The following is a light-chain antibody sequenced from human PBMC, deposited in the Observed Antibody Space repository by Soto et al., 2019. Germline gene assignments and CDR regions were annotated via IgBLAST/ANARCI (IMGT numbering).Light chain of an antibody. CDR2: DVS. Sequence: QSVLTQPASVSGSPGQSITISCTGTSSEVGGYNYVSWYQQHPGKAPKLMIYDVSNRPSGVSNRFSGSKSGNTASLTISGLQAEDEADYYCSSYTSSSTLTYYVFGTGTKVTVL. J-gene: IGLJ1*01. V-gene: IGLV2-14*01. CDR3: SSYTSSSTLTYYV. CDR1: SSEVGGYNY.